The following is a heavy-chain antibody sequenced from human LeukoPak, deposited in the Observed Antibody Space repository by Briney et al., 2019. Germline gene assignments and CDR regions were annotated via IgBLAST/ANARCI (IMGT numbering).Heavy chain of an antibody. CDR3: ARDHDFWSGRGPWFDP. D-gene: IGHD3-3*01. CDR2: ISSNGGST. J-gene: IGHJ5*02. Sequence: PGGSLRLSCAASGFTFSSYAMHWVRQAPGKGLEYVSAISSNGGSTYYANSVKGRFTISGDNSKNTLYLQMCSLRAEDMAVYYCARDHDFWSGRGPWFDPWGQGTLVTVSS. CDR1: GFTFSSYA. V-gene: IGHV3-64*01.